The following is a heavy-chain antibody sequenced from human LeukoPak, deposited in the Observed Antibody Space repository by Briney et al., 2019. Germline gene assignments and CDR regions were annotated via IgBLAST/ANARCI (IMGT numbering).Heavy chain of an antibody. Sequence: PGGSLRLSCAASGFTISDYWMSWVRQAPGKGLEWVANIKEDGSEKNYVDSAKGRFTISRDNAKNSLYLQMNNLRAEDTAVYYCARETPRRGETRDGYRWGQGTPVTVSS. D-gene: IGHD5-24*01. CDR2: IKEDGSEK. J-gene: IGHJ4*02. CDR3: ARETPRRGETRDGYR. CDR1: GFTISDYW. V-gene: IGHV3-7*01.